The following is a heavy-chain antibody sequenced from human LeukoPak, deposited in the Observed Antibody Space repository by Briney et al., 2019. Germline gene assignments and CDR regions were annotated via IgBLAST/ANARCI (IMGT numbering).Heavy chain of an antibody. CDR2: ISSSGSTI. V-gene: IGHV3-48*03. J-gene: IGHJ4*02. D-gene: IGHD5-24*01. Sequence: GGSLRLSCAASGFTFSSYEMNWVRQAPGKGPEWVSYISSSGSTIYYADSVKGRFTISRDNAKNSLYLQMNSLRAEDTAVYYCARGDGYNAFDYWGQGTLVTVSS. CDR1: GFTFSSYE. CDR3: ARGDGYNAFDY.